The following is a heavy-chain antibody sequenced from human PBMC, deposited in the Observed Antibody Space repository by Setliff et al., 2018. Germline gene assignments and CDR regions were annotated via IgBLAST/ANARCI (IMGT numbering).Heavy chain of an antibody. Sequence: PGGSLRLSCAASGFTFSSYAMSWVRQAPGKGLEWVSTISGSGGNTYYADYVKGRFTISRDNSKNTLYLQMTSLRAEDTAVYYCTKAGEWELLVHYYMDVWRQGTLVTVSS. J-gene: IGHJ4*02. CDR3: TKAGEWELLVHYYMDV. CDR1: GFTFSSYA. D-gene: IGHD1-26*01. CDR2: ISGSGGNT. V-gene: IGHV3-23*01.